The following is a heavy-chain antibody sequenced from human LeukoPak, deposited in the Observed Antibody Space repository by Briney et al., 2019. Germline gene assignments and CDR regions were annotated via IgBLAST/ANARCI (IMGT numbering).Heavy chain of an antibody. CDR2: IRSKAYGGTT. V-gene: IGHV3-49*04. J-gene: IGHJ4*02. D-gene: IGHD3-9*01. CDR3: TRDRGGGSVTIFLG. CDR1: GFTFGDYA. Sequence: GGSLRLSCTASGFTFGDYAMSWVRQAPGKGLEWVGFIRSKAYGGTTEYAASVKGRFTISRDDSKSIAYLQMNSLKTEDTGVYYCTRDRGGGSVTIFLGWGQGTLVTVFS.